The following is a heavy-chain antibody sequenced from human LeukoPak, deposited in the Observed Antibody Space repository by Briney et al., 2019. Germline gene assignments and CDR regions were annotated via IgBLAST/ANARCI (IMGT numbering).Heavy chain of an antibody. CDR1: GFTFSSYS. Sequence: GGSLRLSCAASGFTFSSYSMNWVRQAPGKGLEWVSSISSSSSYIYYADSVKGRFTISRDNAKNSLYLQTSSLRAEDTAVYYCARVGYDSSGYLDYWGQGTLVTVSS. V-gene: IGHV3-21*01. J-gene: IGHJ4*02. D-gene: IGHD3-22*01. CDR2: ISSSSSYI. CDR3: ARVGYDSSGYLDY.